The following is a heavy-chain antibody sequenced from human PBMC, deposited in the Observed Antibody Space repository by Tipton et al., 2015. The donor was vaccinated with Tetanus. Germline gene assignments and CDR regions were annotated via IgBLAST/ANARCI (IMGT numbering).Heavy chain of an antibody. CDR3: ARGLGIAVAGPSGFDP. J-gene: IGHJ5*02. D-gene: IGHD6-19*01. CDR2: IIPIFGTA. CDR1: GGTFSSYA. V-gene: IGHV1-69*01. Sequence: QSGAEVKKPGSSVKVSCKAPGGTFSSYAISWVRQAPGQGLEWMGGIIPIFGTANYAQKFQGRVTITADESTSTAYMELSSLRSEDTAVYYCARGLGIAVAGPSGFDPWGQGTLVTVSS.